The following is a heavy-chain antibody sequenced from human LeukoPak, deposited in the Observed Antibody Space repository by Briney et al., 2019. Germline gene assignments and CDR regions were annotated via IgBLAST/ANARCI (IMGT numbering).Heavy chain of an antibody. CDR3: ARARPLIVVVPAAMFGY. D-gene: IGHD2-2*01. V-gene: IGHV4-34*01. CDR2: INHSGST. J-gene: IGHJ4*02. Sequence: SETQSLTCAVYGGSFSGYYWSWIRQPPGKGLEWIGEINHSGSTNYNPSLKSRVTISVDTSKNQFSLKLSSVTAADTAVYYCARARPLIVVVPAAMFGYWGQGTLVTVSS. CDR1: GGSFSGYY.